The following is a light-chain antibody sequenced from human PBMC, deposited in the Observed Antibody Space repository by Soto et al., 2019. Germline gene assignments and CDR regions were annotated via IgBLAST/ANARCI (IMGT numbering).Light chain of an antibody. V-gene: IGLV2-14*01. Sequence: QSVLTQPASVSGSLGQSITISCTGTSTDVGGYNFVSWYQQHPDKAPKLLIYEVTNRPSGVSNRFSGSKSGNTASLTISGLQAEDEADYYCSSYTSTSTPVFGTGTKVT. CDR2: EVT. CDR3: SSYTSTSTPV. CDR1: STDVGGYNF. J-gene: IGLJ1*01.